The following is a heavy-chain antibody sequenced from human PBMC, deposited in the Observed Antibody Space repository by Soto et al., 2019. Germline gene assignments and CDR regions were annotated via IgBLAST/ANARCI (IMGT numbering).Heavy chain of an antibody. CDR3: ARDLVLRFLEWPPHYYGMDV. Sequence: SVKVSCRASGGTFSSYAISWVRQAPGQGLEWMGGIIPISGTANYAQKFQGRVTITADKSTSTAYMELSSLRSEDTAVYYCARDLVLRFLEWPPHYYGMDVWGQGTTVTVSS. V-gene: IGHV1-69*06. CDR2: IIPISGTA. D-gene: IGHD3-3*01. J-gene: IGHJ6*02. CDR1: GGTFSSYA.